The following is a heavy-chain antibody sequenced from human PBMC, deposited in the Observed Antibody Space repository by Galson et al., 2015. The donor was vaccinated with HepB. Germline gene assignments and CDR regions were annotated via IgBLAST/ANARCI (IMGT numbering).Heavy chain of an antibody. D-gene: IGHD4-17*01. CDR1: GFTFSSYS. CDR3: ARVDDYGDYGVDY. CDR2: ISPSSNTI. V-gene: IGHV3-48*01. J-gene: IGHJ4*02. Sequence: LRLSCAASGFTFSSYSMNWVRQAPGKGLEWVSYISPSSNTIYYADSVKGRFTISRDSARNSLYLQMNILRAEDTAVYYCARVDDYGDYGVDYWGQGTLVTVSS.